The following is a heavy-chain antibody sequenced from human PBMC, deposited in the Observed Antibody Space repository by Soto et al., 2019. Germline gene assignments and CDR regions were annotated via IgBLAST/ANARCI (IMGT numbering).Heavy chain of an antibody. Sequence: QVQLVQSGAEVKKPGSSVNVSCKTSGGTFGNSAVTWVRQAPGQGLEWLGGIVPMFGTANYAQKFQGRVTITADESTITAYMELNSLKIDDTAVYYCARDGDPQSAFWSGPLGGGRFDPWGQGTLVTVSS. CDR2: IVPMFGTA. D-gene: IGHD3-3*01. CDR1: GGTFGNSA. V-gene: IGHV1-69*12. CDR3: ARDGDPQSAFWSGPLGGGRFDP. J-gene: IGHJ5*02.